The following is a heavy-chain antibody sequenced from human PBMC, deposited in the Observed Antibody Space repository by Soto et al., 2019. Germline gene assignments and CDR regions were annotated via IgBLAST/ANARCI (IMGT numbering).Heavy chain of an antibody. CDR3: AKFDFYTVYSDY. V-gene: IGHV3-23*01. D-gene: IGHD3-9*01. Sequence: GGSLRLSCVASGFTFSTYAMLWFRQAPGKGPECVAVISGSDTRTYYADSVKARFTVSRDNSKNTLYLQMNSLRAEDTAVYYGAKFDFYTVYSDYWGQGAQVTVSS. CDR1: GFTFSTYA. CDR2: ISGSDTRT. J-gene: IGHJ4*02.